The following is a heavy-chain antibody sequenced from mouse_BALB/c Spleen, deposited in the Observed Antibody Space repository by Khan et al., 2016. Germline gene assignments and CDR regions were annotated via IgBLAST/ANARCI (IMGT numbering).Heavy chain of an antibody. Sequence: QVQLKESGPGLVAPSQSLSITCTVSGFSLTSYGVHWVRQPPGKGLEWLGVIWAGGSTNYNSALMSRLSISKDNSKSQVFLKMNSLQTDDTAMDYCARRYGNYVEAMDYWGQGTSVTVSS. D-gene: IGHD2-10*02. V-gene: IGHV2-9*02. J-gene: IGHJ4*01. CDR1: GFSLTSYG. CDR3: ARRYGNYVEAMDY. CDR2: IWAGGST.